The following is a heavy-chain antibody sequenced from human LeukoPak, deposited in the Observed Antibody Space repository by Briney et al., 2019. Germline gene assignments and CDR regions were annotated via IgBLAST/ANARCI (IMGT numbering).Heavy chain of an antibody. CDR3: ARGGYYDRPRDAFDI. Sequence: GGSLRLSCAASGFTFSDYYMSWIRQAPGKGLEWVSYISSSGSNIYYADSVKGRFTISRDNAKNSLYLQMNSLRAEDTAVYYCARGGYYDRPRDAFDIWGQGTMVTVSS. V-gene: IGHV3-11*01. CDR2: ISSSGSNI. CDR1: GFTFSDYY. J-gene: IGHJ3*02. D-gene: IGHD3-22*01.